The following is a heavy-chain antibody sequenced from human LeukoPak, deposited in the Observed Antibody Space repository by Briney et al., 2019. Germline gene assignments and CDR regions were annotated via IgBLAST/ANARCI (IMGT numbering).Heavy chain of an antibody. CDR3: TTDLEVGAPDAFDI. Sequence: GGSLRLSCAASGFTFSNAWMSWVRQAPGKGLEWVGRIKSKTDGGTTDYAAPVKGRFTISRDDSKNTLYLQMNSLKTEDTAVYYCTTDLEVGAPDAFDIWGQGTMVTVSS. J-gene: IGHJ3*02. D-gene: IGHD1-26*01. V-gene: IGHV3-15*01. CDR2: IKSKTDGGTT. CDR1: GFTFSNAW.